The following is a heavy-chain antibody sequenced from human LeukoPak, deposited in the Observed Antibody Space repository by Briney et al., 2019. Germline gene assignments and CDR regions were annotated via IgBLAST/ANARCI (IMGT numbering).Heavy chain of an antibody. Sequence: SVKVSCKASGFTFTSSAVQWVRQARGQRLEWIGWIVVGSGNTNYAQKFQERVTITRDMSTSTAYMELSSLRSEDTAVYYCAASLGIGYCSSTSCFGFDPWGQGTLVTVS. V-gene: IGHV1-58*01. J-gene: IGHJ5*02. D-gene: IGHD2-2*03. CDR3: AASLGIGYCSSTSCFGFDP. CDR2: IVVGSGNT. CDR1: GFTFTSSA.